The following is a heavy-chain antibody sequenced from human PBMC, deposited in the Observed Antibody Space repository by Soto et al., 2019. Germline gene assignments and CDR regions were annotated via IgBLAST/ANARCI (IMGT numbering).Heavy chain of an antibody. D-gene: IGHD2-15*01. CDR3: AKCGASNTCIPTGFDP. CDR2: IYSGGST. J-gene: IGHJ5*02. V-gene: IGHV3-53*01. CDR1: GFIVSSNY. Sequence: LRLSCAASGFIVSSNYMGWVRQAPGKGLECVSVIYSGGSTDYADSVKGRFTISRDSPKNTLYLQMNSLTAEDTATYFCAKCGASNTCIPTGFDPWGQGTLVTVSS.